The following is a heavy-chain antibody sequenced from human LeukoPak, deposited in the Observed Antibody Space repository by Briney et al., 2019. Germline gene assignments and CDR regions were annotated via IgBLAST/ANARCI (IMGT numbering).Heavy chain of an antibody. CDR3: ARMVLWFGESWFDP. V-gene: IGHV3-48*04. Sequence: PGGSLRLSCAASGFTFSSYSMNWVRQAPGKGLEWVSYISSSGSTIYYADSVKGRFTISRDNAKNSLYLQMNSLRAEDTALYYCARMVLWFGESWFDPWGQGTLVTVSS. D-gene: IGHD3-10*01. CDR1: GFTFSSYS. J-gene: IGHJ5*02. CDR2: ISSSGSTI.